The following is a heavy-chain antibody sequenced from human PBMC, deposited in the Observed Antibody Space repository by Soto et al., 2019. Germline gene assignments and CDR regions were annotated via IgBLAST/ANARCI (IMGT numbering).Heavy chain of an antibody. CDR3: AKIFSYDILTGYCIFDY. Sequence: GGSLRLSCAASGFTFSNNAMSWVRQAPGKGLEWVSGISGSGGSTYYADSVKGWFTISRDNSKSTLYLQMNSLRAEDTAVYYCAKIFSYDILTGYCIFDYWGRGTLVTVSS. D-gene: IGHD3-9*01. CDR1: GFTFSNNA. J-gene: IGHJ4*02. V-gene: IGHV3-23*01. CDR2: ISGSGGST.